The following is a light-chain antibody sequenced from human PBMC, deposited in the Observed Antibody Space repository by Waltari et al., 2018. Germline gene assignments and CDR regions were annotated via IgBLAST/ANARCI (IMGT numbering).Light chain of an antibody. CDR2: EDN. J-gene: IGLJ2*01. Sequence: NLMLTQPHSVSESPGKTLTIPCTRSSGSIASNYVQWYQQRPGSAPITVISEDNERPSGGADRFSCSIDSAYNSASLTIAGLKTEDEADYCCQSYNSSNVIFGGGTKLTVL. CDR3: QSYNSSNVI. CDR1: SGSIASNY. V-gene: IGLV6-57*04.